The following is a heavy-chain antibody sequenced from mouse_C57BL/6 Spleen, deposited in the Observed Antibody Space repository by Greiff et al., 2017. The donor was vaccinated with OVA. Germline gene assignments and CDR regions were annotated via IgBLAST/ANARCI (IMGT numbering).Heavy chain of an antibody. CDR2: ISSGSSTI. V-gene: IGHV5-17*01. CDR3: ARPLLRSPAWLAY. D-gene: IGHD1-1*01. CDR1: GFTFSDYG. J-gene: IGHJ3*01. Sequence: EVQGVESGGGLVKPGGSLKLSCAASGFTFSDYGMHWVRQAPERGLEWVAYISSGSSTIYYADTVKGRFTLSRDNAKNTLFLQMTSLRSEDTAMYYCARPLLRSPAWLAYWGQGTLVTVSA.